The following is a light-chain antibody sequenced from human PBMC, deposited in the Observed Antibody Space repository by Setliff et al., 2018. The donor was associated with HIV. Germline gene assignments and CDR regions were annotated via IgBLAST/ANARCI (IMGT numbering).Light chain of an antibody. CDR2: DVS. V-gene: IGLV2-14*01. J-gene: IGLJ1*01. Sequence: QSALTQPASVSGSPGQATTIPCTGTRSDVGGYNSVSWYQQLPGKAPKLILYDVSKRPSGVSNRFSGAKSANTASLTISGLQAEDEADYYCSSYTNSSTYVCGTGTKVTVL. CDR3: SSYTNSSTYV. CDR1: RSDVGGYNS.